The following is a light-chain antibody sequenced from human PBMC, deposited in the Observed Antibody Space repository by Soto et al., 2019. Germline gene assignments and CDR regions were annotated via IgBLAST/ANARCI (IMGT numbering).Light chain of an antibody. Sequence: DIQMTQSPSSVSASVGDRVTITCRASQGIRSWLAWCQQKPGKAPKHLIYAASSLQSGVPSRFSGSGSGTDFTLTISSLQPEDFATYYCQQANSFPLTFGGGTKVEIK. CDR3: QQANSFPLT. CDR1: QGIRSW. J-gene: IGKJ4*01. CDR2: AAS. V-gene: IGKV1-12*01.